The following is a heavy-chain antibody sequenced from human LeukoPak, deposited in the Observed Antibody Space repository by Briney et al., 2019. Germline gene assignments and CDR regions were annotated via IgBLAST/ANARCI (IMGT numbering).Heavy chain of an antibody. V-gene: IGHV3-21*04. CDR1: GFTFSSYS. CDR2: ISSSSSYI. CDR3: AKDRKYSSSWSDFDY. J-gene: IGHJ4*02. Sequence: PGGSLRLSCATSGFTFSSYSMNWVRQAPGKGLEWVSSISSSSSYIYYADSVKGRFTISRDNSKNTLYLQMNSLRAEDTAVYYCAKDRKYSSSWSDFDYWGQGTLVTVSS. D-gene: IGHD6-13*01.